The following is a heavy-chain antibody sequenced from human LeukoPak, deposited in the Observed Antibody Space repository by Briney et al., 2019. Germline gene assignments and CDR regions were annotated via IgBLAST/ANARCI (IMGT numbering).Heavy chain of an antibody. Sequence: TGGSLRLSCAASGFTFSSYEMNWARQAPGKGLEWVSYISSSGRSINYADSVRGRFTISRDNGKNSLYLQMNSLRAEDTAVYYCARVRYCSGGSCYGNWYDPWGQGTLVTVSS. J-gene: IGHJ5*02. CDR2: ISSSGRSI. V-gene: IGHV3-48*03. CDR1: GFTFSSYE. CDR3: ARVRYCSGGSCYGNWYDP. D-gene: IGHD2-15*01.